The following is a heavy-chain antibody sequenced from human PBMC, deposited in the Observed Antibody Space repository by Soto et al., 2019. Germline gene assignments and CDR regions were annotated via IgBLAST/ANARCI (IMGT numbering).Heavy chain of an antibody. D-gene: IGHD6-6*01. J-gene: IGHJ4*02. V-gene: IGHV1-2*02. CDR2: INPNSGGT. Sequence: GASVKVSCKASGYTFTGYYMHWVRQAPGQGLEWMGWINPNSGGTNYAQKFRGRVTMTRDTSISTAYMELSRLRSDDTAVYYCARDRQLRYLFDYWGRGTLVTVPS. CDR3: ARDRQLRYLFDY. CDR1: GYTFTGYY.